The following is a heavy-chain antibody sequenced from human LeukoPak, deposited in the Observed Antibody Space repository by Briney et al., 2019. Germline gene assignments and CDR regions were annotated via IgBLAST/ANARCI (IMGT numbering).Heavy chain of an antibody. D-gene: IGHD4-11*01. CDR3: AKGRDYNFDY. V-gene: IGHV3-23*01. Sequence: GGSLRLSCAASGFTFSRYAMSWVRQAPGKGLEWVSAISNSGGSTYYADSVKGRFTISRDNSKNTLYLQMNSLRAEDTAVYYCAKGRDYNFDYWGQGTLVTVSS. CDR1: GFTFSRYA. CDR2: ISNSGGST. J-gene: IGHJ4*02.